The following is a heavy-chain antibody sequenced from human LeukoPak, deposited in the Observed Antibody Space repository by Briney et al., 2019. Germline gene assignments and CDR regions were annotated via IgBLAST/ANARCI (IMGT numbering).Heavy chain of an antibody. V-gene: IGHV4-61*01. CDR1: GGSISSGSYY. J-gene: IGHJ4*02. D-gene: IGHD5-12*01. CDR3: VRGYDSPYFDY. Sequence: SQTLSLTCTVSGGSISSGSYYWSWIRQPPGKGLEWIGYIYYSGSTNYNPSLKSRVTISVDTSKNQFSLKLSSVTAADTAVYYCVRGYDSPYFDYWGQGTLVTVSS. CDR2: IYYSGST.